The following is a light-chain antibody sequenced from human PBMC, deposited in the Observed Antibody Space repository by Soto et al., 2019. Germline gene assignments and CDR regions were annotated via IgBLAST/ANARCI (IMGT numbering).Light chain of an antibody. CDR1: ASSIGTNT. CDR3: AAWDGSLNNVL. J-gene: IGLJ2*01. CDR2: GDN. Sequence: QSVLTQPPSASGTPGQRVTISCSGSASSIGTNTVNWYRQLPGTAPKLLIYGDNQRPSGVPDRFSGSKSGTSASLAISGLQSEDEAEYYCAAWDGSLNNVLFGGGTKHRP. V-gene: IGLV1-44*01.